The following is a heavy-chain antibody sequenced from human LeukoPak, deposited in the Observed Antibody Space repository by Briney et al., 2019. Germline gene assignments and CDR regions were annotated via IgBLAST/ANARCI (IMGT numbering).Heavy chain of an antibody. CDR3: TRDVRLNYDILTGSRVGYYYMDV. J-gene: IGHJ6*03. CDR2: IRSKAYGGTT. V-gene: IGHV3-49*03. CDR1: GFTFGDYA. Sequence: PGGSLRLSCTASGFTFGDYAMSWFRQAPGKGLEWVGFIRSKAYGGTTEYAASVKGRFTISRDDSKSIAYLQMNSLKTEDTAVYYCTRDVRLNYDILTGSRVGYYYMDVWGKGTTVTVSS. D-gene: IGHD3-9*01.